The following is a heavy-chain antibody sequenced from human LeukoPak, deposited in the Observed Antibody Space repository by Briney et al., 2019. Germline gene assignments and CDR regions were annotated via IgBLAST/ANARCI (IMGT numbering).Heavy chain of an antibody. CDR2: IIPILGIA. CDR3: ARDSSSSSNPLNDY. V-gene: IGHV1-69*04. CDR1: GGTFSSYA. D-gene: IGHD6-13*01. Sequence: WASVKVSCKASGGTFSSYAISWVRQAPGQGLEWMGRIIPILGIANYAQKFQGRVTITADKSTSTAYMELSSLRSEDTAVCYCARDSSSSSNPLNDYWGQGTLVTVSS. J-gene: IGHJ4*02.